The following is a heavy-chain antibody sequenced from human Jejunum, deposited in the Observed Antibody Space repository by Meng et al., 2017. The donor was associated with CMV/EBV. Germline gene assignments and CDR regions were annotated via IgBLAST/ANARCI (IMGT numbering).Heavy chain of an antibody. J-gene: IGHJ4*02. V-gene: IGHV3-30-3*01. CDR3: ASTSEGSFNY. CDR1: GFVFRTYE. Sequence: CAASGFVFRTYEMHWVRQVPGKGLEWVALISYDGTKKFYADSVKGRFTISRDNSKNILYLQMNSLRIEDTALFYCASTSEGSFNYWGQGTLVTVSS. D-gene: IGHD2/OR15-2a*01. CDR2: ISYDGTKK.